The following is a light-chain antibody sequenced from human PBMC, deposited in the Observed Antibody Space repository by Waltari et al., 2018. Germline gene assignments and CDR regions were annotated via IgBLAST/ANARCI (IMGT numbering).Light chain of an antibody. CDR2: DVT. CDR3: CSYAGRNIYV. Sequence: QSALTQPRSVSGSPGQSVATPCSGTSRDVGGYNSVFWYQQHPGKAPKLMIYDVTTRPAGVPDRFSGSKSGNTASLTISGLQADDEADYYCCSYAGRNIYVFGTGTKVTVL. J-gene: IGLJ1*01. V-gene: IGLV2-11*01. CDR1: SRDVGGYNS.